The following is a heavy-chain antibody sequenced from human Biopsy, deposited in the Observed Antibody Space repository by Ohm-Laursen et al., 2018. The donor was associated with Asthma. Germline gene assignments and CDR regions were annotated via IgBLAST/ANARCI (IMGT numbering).Heavy chain of an antibody. Sequence: GSSVKVSCKASGDSFSNYAISWVRQAPGQGLEWMGGLIPVFGTTDHAQMFEGRVTITADESTSTAYMELSSLSSEDTAVYYFARGYSGSDRIVYYYSGLEVWGQGTTVTVSS. J-gene: IGHJ6*02. CDR2: LIPVFGTT. D-gene: IGHD5-12*01. CDR1: GDSFSNYA. CDR3: ARGYSGSDRIVYYYSGLEV. V-gene: IGHV1-69*01.